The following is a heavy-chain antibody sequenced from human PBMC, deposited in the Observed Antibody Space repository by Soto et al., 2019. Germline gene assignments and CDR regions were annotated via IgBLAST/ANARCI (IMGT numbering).Heavy chain of an antibody. J-gene: IGHJ4*01. D-gene: IGHD3-22*01. V-gene: IGHV3-23*01. CDR1: GFTFSSYT. CDR2: ISGSGGSP. Sequence: GGSLRLSCAASGFTFSSYTMAWVRQAPGKGLEWVSSISGSGGSPSYADSVQGRFTISRDNPRNTLSLQMNSLRAEDTATYYFAKARCSGNFCYAPDYWGHGSLVTVSS. CDR3: AKARCSGNFCYAPDY.